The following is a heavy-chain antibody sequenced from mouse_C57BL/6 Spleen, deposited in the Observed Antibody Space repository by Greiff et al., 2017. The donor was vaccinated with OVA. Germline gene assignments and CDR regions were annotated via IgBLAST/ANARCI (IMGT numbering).Heavy chain of an antibody. Sequence: QVQLQQPGAELVKPGASVKLSCKASGYTFTSYWMHWVKQRPGQGLEWIGMIHPNSGSTNYNEKFKSKATLTVDKSSSTAYMQLSSLTSEDSAVYYCARWDLYYSNAYAMDYWGQGTSVTVSS. CDR2: IHPNSGST. J-gene: IGHJ4*01. V-gene: IGHV1-64*01. CDR1: GYTFTSYW. D-gene: IGHD2-5*01. CDR3: ARWDLYYSNAYAMDY.